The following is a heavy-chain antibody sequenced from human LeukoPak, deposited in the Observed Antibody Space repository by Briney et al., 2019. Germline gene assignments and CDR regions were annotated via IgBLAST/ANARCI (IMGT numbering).Heavy chain of an antibody. Sequence: ASVKVSCTASGGTFSSYAISWVRQAPGQGLEWMGGIIPIFGTANYAQKFQGRVTITADESTSTAYMELSSLRSEDTAVYYCAREEISGWRGPFDYWGQGTLVTVSS. J-gene: IGHJ4*02. CDR2: IIPIFGTA. CDR1: GGTFSSYA. CDR3: AREEISGWRGPFDY. V-gene: IGHV1-69*13. D-gene: IGHD6-19*01.